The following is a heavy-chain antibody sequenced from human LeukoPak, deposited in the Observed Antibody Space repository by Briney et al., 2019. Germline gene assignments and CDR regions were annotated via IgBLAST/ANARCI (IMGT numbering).Heavy chain of an antibody. CDR3: AREDASSLDV. Sequence: ETLSLTCTISLGSISTYYWNWIRQPPGKGLEWVSSISSSSTYTYHADSVKGRFTISRDNAKNSLYLQMNSLRAEDTAVYYCAREDASSLDVWGKGTTVTVSS. J-gene: IGHJ6*04. CDR2: ISSSSTYT. CDR1: LGSISTYY. V-gene: IGHV3-21*01. D-gene: IGHD3-10*01.